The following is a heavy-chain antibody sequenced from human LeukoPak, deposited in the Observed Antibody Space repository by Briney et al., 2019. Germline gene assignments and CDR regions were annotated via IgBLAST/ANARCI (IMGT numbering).Heavy chain of an antibody. J-gene: IGHJ4*02. CDR1: GGSINSGSYY. Sequence: SETLSLTCTVSGGSINSGSYYWNWIRQSAGKGLEWIGHIYTTGSTNCNPSLKSRVTISLDTSKNQFSLKLNSVTAADTAVFYCARCTSTSCYNFDYWGQGTLVTVSS. CDR2: IYTTGST. D-gene: IGHD2-2*02. V-gene: IGHV4-61*09. CDR3: ARCTSTSCYNFDY.